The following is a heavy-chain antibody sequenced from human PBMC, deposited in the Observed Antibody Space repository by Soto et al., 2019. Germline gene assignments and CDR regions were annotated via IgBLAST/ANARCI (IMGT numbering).Heavy chain of an antibody. D-gene: IGHD3-16*01. J-gene: IGHJ3*02. V-gene: IGHV1-69*01. CDR3: TRGVTANYMGGDAFEI. CDR2: NMPIFGTA. CDR1: GGTFSSYT. Sequence: QVLLVQSGAEVKKPGSSVKVTCKASGGTFSSYTISWVRQAPGQGLEYMGGNMPIFGTATYTQSFQDRVTITADESTSTVYMELRSLTSDDTSVYYCTRGVTANYMGGDAFEIWGQGTMFTVSS.